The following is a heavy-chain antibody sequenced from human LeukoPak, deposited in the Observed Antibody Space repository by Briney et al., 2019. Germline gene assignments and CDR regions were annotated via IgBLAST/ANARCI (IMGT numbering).Heavy chain of an antibody. CDR3: ARGASSSGFDY. J-gene: IGHJ4*02. CDR2: ISSSSSYI. CDR1: GFTFSSYG. Sequence: GGSLRLSCAASGFTFSSYGMNWVRQAPGKGLEWVSSISSSSSYIYYADSVKGRFTISRDNAKNSLYLQMNSLRAEDTALYYCARGASSSGFDYWGQGTLVTVSS. D-gene: IGHD6-19*01. V-gene: IGHV3-21*01.